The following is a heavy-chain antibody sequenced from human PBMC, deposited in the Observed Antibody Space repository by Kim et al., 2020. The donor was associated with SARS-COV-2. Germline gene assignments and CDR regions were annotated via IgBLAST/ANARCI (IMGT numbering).Heavy chain of an antibody. D-gene: IGHD3-10*01. CDR3: AKDEGDYYGSGSYKSWFDP. V-gene: IGHV3-30*02. Sequence: GRFTISRDNSKNTLYLQMNSLGAEDTAVYYCAKDEGDYYGSGSYKSWFDPWGQGTLVTVSS. J-gene: IGHJ5*02.